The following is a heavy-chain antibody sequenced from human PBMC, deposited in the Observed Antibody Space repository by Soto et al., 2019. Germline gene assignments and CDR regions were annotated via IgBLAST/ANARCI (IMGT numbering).Heavy chain of an antibody. CDR2: INSDGSST. CDR1: GFTFSSYW. D-gene: IGHD1-26*01. J-gene: IGHJ6*02. CDR3: ARDPEKWELLGPRGYYYGMDV. Sequence: GGSLRLSCAASGFTFSSYWMHWVRQAPGKGLVWVSRINSDGSSTSYADSVKGRFTISRDNAKNTLYLQMNSLRAEDTAVYYCARDPEKWELLGPRGYYYGMDVWGQGTTVTVSS. V-gene: IGHV3-74*01.